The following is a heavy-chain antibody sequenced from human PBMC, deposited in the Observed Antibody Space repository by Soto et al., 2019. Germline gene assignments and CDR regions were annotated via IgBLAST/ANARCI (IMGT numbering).Heavy chain of an antibody. D-gene: IGHD3-16*02. CDR3: ARDSLGNVDF. CDR2: IDAGNGNT. Sequence: GASVNVSCKASGYTFTTYVMHWVRQAPGQRLEWMGWIDAGNGNTRYSQNFQGRVTITRDTSASTAYMEVSSLRSEDTAVYYCARDSLGNVDFWGQGTLVTVSS. CDR1: GYTFTTYV. J-gene: IGHJ4*02. V-gene: IGHV1-3*01.